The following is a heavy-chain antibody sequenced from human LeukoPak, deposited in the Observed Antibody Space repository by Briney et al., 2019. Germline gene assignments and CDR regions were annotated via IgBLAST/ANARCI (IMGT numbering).Heavy chain of an antibody. CDR1: GFTFSSYW. CDR3: ARKQLCDY. D-gene: IGHD6-6*01. Sequence: GGSLRLSCGASGFTFSSYWMSWVRQAPGKGLEWVANIKQDGSEKYYVDSVKGRFTISRDNAKNSLYLQMNSLRAEDTAVYYCARKQLCDYWGQGTLVTVSS. J-gene: IGHJ4*02. V-gene: IGHV3-7*01. CDR2: IKQDGSEK.